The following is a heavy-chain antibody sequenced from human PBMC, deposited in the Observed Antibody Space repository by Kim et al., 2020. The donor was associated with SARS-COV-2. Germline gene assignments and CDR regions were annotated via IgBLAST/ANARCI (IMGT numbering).Heavy chain of an antibody. Sequence: DPLKGRITTSKDTTKNSLYLQMNSLRADDTAVYYCARVSLGSSSWYYFDYWGQGTLVTVSS. J-gene: IGHJ4*02. V-gene: IGHV3-11*01. D-gene: IGHD6-13*01. CDR3: ARVSLGSSSWYYFDY.